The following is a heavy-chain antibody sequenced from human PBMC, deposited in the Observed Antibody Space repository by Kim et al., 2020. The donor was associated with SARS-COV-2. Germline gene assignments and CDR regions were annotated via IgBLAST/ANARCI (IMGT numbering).Heavy chain of an antibody. CDR1: GGSFSGYY. CDR2: INHSGST. Sequence: SETLSLTCAVYGGSFSGYYWSWIRQPPGKGLEWIGEINHSGSTNYNPSLKSRVTISVDTSKNQFSLKLSSVTAADTAVYYCARGCMVRGVTLLSFDYWGQGTLVTVSS. V-gene: IGHV4-34*01. CDR3: ARGCMVRGVTLLSFDY. J-gene: IGHJ4*02. D-gene: IGHD3-10*01.